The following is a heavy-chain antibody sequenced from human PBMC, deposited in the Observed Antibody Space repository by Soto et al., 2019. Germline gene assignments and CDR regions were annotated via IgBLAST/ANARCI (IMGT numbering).Heavy chain of an antibody. V-gene: IGHV4-31*03. CDR1: GGSISSGGYY. J-gene: IGHJ4*02. CDR3: ARESGDMVRGVTNLFDY. CDR2: IYYSGST. D-gene: IGHD3-10*01. Sequence: SETLSLTCTASGGSISSGGYYWCWIRRHPGKGLEWIGYIYYSGSTYYNPSLKSRVTISVDTSKNQFSLKLSSVTAADTAVYYCARESGDMVRGVTNLFDYWGQGTLVTVSS.